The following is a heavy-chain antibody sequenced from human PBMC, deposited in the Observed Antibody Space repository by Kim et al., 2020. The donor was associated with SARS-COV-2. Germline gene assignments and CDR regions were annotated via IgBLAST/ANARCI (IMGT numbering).Heavy chain of an antibody. CDR3: ASVHPDSSSWLNFDY. Sequence: DSVKGRFTISRDNAKNSLYLQMNSLRAEDTAVYYCASVHPDSSSWLNFDYWGQGTLVTVSS. V-gene: IGHV3-11*06. J-gene: IGHJ4*02. D-gene: IGHD6-13*01.